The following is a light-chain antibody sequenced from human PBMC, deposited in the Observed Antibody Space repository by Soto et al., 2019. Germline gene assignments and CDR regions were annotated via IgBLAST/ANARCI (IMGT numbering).Light chain of an antibody. CDR3: CSYAGSITFT. CDR2: ATR. Sequence: ALTQPASVSGSPGQSITISCTGTSSDVGNYNLVSWYQQHPGKAPKLIIYATRKRPSGVSNRYSGSKSGNTASLTISGLQAEDEATYHCCSYAGSITFTFGGGTKVTVL. CDR1: SSDVGNYNL. J-gene: IGLJ2*01. V-gene: IGLV2-23*02.